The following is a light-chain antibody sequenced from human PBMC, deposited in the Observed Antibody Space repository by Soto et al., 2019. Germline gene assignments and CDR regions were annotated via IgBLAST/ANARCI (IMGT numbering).Light chain of an antibody. CDR3: AAWDDRLNGVV. Sequence: QSVLTQPPSASGTPGQRVTISCSESSSNIGSNTVNWYQQLPGTAPKLLIYSNNQRPSGVPDRFSGSKSGTSASLAISGLQSEDEADYYCAAWDDRLNGVVFGRGTKLTVL. J-gene: IGLJ2*01. V-gene: IGLV1-44*01. CDR2: SNN. CDR1: SSNIGSNT.